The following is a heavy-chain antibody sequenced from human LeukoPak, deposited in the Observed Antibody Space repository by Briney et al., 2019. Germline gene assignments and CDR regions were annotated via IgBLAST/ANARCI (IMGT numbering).Heavy chain of an antibody. D-gene: IGHD3-10*01. CDR2: IWYDGTNK. CDR3: AREGRGALSTSRYFDY. J-gene: IGHJ4*02. V-gene: IGHV3-33*01. CDR1: GFTFSIYG. Sequence: GRSLRLSCAASGFTFSIYGMYWVRQAPGKGLEWVAVIWYDGTNKYYGDSVEGRFTISRDNSKDTLYLQMNSLRAEDTAVYYCAREGRGALSTSRYFDYWGQGILVTVSS.